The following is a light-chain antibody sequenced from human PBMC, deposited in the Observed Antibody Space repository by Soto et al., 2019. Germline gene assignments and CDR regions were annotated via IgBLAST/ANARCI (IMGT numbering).Light chain of an antibody. Sequence: DIEMTQSPSSLSASVGDRVTITCRASQSISNYLNWYQQKPGKAPKLLIFAASSLQSGVPSRFGGGGSRTDFTLTISSLQPEDFATYYCQQSYSTPRTFGQGTKVEIK. CDR3: QQSYSTPRT. J-gene: IGKJ1*01. CDR1: QSISNY. V-gene: IGKV1-39*01. CDR2: AAS.